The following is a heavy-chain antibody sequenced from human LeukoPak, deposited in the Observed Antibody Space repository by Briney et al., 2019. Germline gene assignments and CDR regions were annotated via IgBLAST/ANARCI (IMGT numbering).Heavy chain of an antibody. CDR3: AKRPYGSGGGHFDH. CDR2: ITTTVGDT. J-gene: IGHJ4*02. Sequence: GGSLRLSCVASGFTFTDYAMTCVRQPPGRRLEWVSTITTTVGDTHYADSVKGRFTVSRDDSKGTLFLQMNSLRAEDTGVYYCAKRPYGSGGGHFDHWGQGTLAIVSS. V-gene: IGHV3-23*01. CDR1: GFTFTDYA. D-gene: IGHD3-10*01.